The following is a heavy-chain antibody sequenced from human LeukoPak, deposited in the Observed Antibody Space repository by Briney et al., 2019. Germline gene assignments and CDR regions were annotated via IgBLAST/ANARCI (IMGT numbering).Heavy chain of an antibody. J-gene: IGHJ4*02. D-gene: IGHD6-6*01. CDR1: GGSISSGGYY. CDR3: AGEYSSSNGIFDY. CDR2: IYYSGST. V-gene: IGHV4-31*03. Sequence: PSETLSLTCTVSGGSISSGGYYWSWIRQHPGKGLEWIGYIYYSGSTYYNPSLKSRVTISVDTSKNQFSLKLSSVTAADTAVYYCAGEYSSSNGIFDYWGQGTLVTVSS.